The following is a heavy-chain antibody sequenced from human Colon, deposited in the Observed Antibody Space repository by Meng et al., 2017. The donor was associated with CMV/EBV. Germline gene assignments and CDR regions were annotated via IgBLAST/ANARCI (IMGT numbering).Heavy chain of an antibody. CDR1: GFTVSSVY. CDR2: IFIDDKT. D-gene: IGHD3-3*01. V-gene: IGHV3-53*01. Sequence: GGSLRLSCAASGFTVSSVYMTWVRQAPGKGMEWISVIFIDDKTHYADSVQGRFTISRDNSKNTLYLQMNSLRVEDTAVYYCARDFWSGYWSWSQGTLVTVSS. CDR3: ARDFWSGYWS. J-gene: IGHJ5*02.